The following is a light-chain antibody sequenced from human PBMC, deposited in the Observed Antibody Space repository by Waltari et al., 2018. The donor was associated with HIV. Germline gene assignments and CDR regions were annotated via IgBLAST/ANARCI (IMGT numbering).Light chain of an antibody. Sequence: SHELTKPPSVSVSPGQPASITCSGDYLGDKYASWYQQKPGQSPVLVIYQDDKRPSGIPERFSGSNSGNTATLTITGTQAMDEADYYCQAWDSSTVLFGGGTKLTVL. CDR1: YLGDKY. CDR2: QDD. J-gene: IGLJ2*01. V-gene: IGLV3-1*01. CDR3: QAWDSSTVL.